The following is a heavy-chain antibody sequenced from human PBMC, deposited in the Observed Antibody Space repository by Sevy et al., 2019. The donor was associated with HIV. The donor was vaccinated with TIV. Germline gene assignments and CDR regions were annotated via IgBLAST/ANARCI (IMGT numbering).Heavy chain of an antibody. Sequence: SETLSLTCDVSGGSVRGNNWWSWVRQAPGSGLEWLGEIYHEGTIHYNPALGSRLTISIDNSKNQFSLKVSSVTAADTALYYCVANDSDGKCYLDHWGQGVLVTVSS. CDR3: VANDSDGKCYLDH. CDR2: IYHEGTI. CDR1: GGSVRGNNW. D-gene: IGHD3-16*01. J-gene: IGHJ4*02. V-gene: IGHV4-4*02.